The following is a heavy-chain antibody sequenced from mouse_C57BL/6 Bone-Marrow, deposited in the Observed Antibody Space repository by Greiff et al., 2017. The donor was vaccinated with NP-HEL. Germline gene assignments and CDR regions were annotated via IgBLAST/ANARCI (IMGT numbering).Heavy chain of an antibody. D-gene: IGHD2-1*01. Sequence: VQLQQSGPGLVQPSQSLSITCTVSGFSLTSYGVHWVRQSPGKGLEWLGVIWRGGSTDYNAAFMSRLSITKDNSKSQVFFKMNSLQADDTARYYCAKKDYGNYYAMDYWGQGTSVTVSS. V-gene: IGHV2-5*01. CDR3: AKKDYGNYYAMDY. J-gene: IGHJ4*01. CDR1: GFSLTSYG. CDR2: IWRGGST.